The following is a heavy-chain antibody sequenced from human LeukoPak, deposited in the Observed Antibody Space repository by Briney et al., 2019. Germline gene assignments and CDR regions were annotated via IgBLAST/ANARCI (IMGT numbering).Heavy chain of an antibody. J-gene: IGHJ4*02. CDR1: GFTFSSYG. CDR3: ARVDNTAMANEDY. D-gene: IGHD5-18*01. CDR2: ISYDGSNK. Sequence: GGSLRLSCAASGFTFSSYGMHWVRQAPGKGLEWVAVISYDGSNKYYADSVKGRFTISRDNSKNTLYLQMNSLRAEDTAVYYCARVDNTAMANEDYWGQGTLVTVSS. V-gene: IGHV3-30*03.